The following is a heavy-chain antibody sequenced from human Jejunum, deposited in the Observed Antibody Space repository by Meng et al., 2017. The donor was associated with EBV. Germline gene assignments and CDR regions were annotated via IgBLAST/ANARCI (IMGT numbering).Heavy chain of an antibody. CDR2: TYYRSKSYN. Sequence: QVQLQQSGPGLVKPSQTLSLTCAISGDSVSSNSATWHWVRQSPSRGLEWLGRTYYRSKSYNDYAVSVKSRITINPDTSKNQFSLQLNSVTPEDTAVYYCAGGAAAGTGSGFQQCGQVTLGNVSP. J-gene: IGHJ1*01. V-gene: IGHV6-1*01. CDR3: AGGAAAGTGSGFQQ. CDR1: GDSVSSNSAT. D-gene: IGHD6-13*01.